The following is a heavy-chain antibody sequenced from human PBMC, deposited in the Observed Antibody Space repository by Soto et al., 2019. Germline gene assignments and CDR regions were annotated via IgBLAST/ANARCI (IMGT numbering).Heavy chain of an antibody. D-gene: IGHD2-2*01. J-gene: IGHJ6*03. Sequence: GGSLRLSCAASGFTFSSYAMSWVRQAPGKGLEWVSTISGSGGSTYYADSVKGRFTISRDNSKNTLYLQMNSLRAEDTAIHYCAQAPCSSTSCYGYYYYYMEVWGKGTTVTVSS. CDR1: GFTFSSYA. CDR3: AQAPCSSTSCYGYYYYYMEV. V-gene: IGHV3-23*01. CDR2: ISGSGGST.